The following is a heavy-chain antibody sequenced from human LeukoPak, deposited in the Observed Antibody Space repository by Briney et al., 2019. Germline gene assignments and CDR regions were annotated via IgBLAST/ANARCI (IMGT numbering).Heavy chain of an antibody. CDR2: ISAYNGNT. V-gene: IGHV1-18*01. D-gene: IGHD4-23*01. Sequence: ASVKVSCKASGYTFTSYGISWVRQAPGQGLEWMGWISAYNGNTNYAQKLQGRVTMTTDTSTSTAYMELRSPRYADTAVYYCARAIYGGNSGGHYWGQGTLVTVSS. J-gene: IGHJ4*02. CDR1: GYTFTSYG. CDR3: ARAIYGGNSGGHY.